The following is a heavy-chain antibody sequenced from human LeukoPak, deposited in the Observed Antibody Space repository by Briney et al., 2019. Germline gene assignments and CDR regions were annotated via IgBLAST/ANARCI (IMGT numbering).Heavy chain of an antibody. CDR1: GYTFTNYG. V-gene: IGHV1-18*01. Sequence: GASVTVSYKASGYTFTNYGIAWVRQAPGQGLEWMGWISANTGRTDFAQKFQGRVTMTTDTSTSTVYMELRSLRSDDTALYYCARAGWYTSSAGACDNWGQGIQVTVSS. D-gene: IGHD6-19*01. J-gene: IGHJ4*02. CDR3: ARAGWYTSSAGACDN. CDR2: ISANTGRT.